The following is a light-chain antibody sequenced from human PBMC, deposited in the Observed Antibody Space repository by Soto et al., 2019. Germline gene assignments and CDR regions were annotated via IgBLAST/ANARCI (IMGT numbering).Light chain of an antibody. CDR3: QSYDSSLSGSV. V-gene: IGLV1-40*01. CDR2: GNS. Sequence: QSVLTQPPSVSGAPGQRVTISCTGSSSNIGAGFDVHWYQQLPGTAPKLVIYGNSNRPSEVPDRFSGSKSGTSASLAITGLQAEDEADYYCQSYDSSLSGSVFGGGTKLTVL. CDR1: SSNIGAGFD. J-gene: IGLJ2*01.